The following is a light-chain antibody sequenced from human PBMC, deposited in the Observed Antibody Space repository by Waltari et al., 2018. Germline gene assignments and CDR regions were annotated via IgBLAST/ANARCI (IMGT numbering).Light chain of an antibody. CDR1: QNLANY. J-gene: IGKJ2*01. CDR3: QQSSASPYT. Sequence: DIQMTQSPSFLSASVGDRVIIPCRASQNLANYLNWYQQKPGTAPKLLIFAASKLQTGVPSRFSGSGSGRDFTLTISGLQVEDFAIFYCQQSSASPYTFGQGTKIEMK. V-gene: IGKV1-39*01. CDR2: AAS.